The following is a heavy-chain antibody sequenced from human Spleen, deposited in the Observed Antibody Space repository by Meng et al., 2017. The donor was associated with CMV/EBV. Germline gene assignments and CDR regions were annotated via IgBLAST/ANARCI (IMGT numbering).Heavy chain of an antibody. CDR2: SHYSVTT. CDR1: GGPISTNNYY. D-gene: IGHD2-2*01. CDR3: ARVGGYCSSTGCNRYYYHGMDV. J-gene: IGHJ6*02. Sequence: SETLSLTCTVSGGPISTNNYYWAWIRQPPGKGLEWIGYSHYSVTTNYNPSLKSRVTISVDTSKNQFSLKLRSVTAADTAVYYCARVGGYCSSTGCNRYYYHGMDVWGQGTTVTVSS. V-gene: IGHV4-61*05.